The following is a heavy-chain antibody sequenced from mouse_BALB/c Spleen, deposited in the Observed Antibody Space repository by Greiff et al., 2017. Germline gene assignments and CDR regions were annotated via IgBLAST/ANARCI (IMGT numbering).Heavy chain of an antibody. Sequence: VKLQESGAELARPGASVKLSCKASGYTFTSYWMQWVKQRPGQGLEWIGAIYPGDGDTRYTQKFKGKATLTADKSSSTAYMQLSSLASEDSAVYYCARVDWYFDVWGAGTTVTVSS. V-gene: IGHV1-87*01. D-gene: IGHD1-1*01. J-gene: IGHJ1*01. CDR2: IYPGDGDT. CDR3: ARVDWYFDV. CDR1: GYTFTSYW.